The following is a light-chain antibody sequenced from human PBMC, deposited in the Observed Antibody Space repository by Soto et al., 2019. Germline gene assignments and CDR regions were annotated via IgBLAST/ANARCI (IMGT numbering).Light chain of an antibody. V-gene: IGKV3-20*01. CDR2: GAS. CDR1: QSVSSNY. J-gene: IGKJ1*01. Sequence: EIVLTQSPGTLSLSPGERATLSCRASQSVSSNYLAWYQQKPGQAPRLLIYGASSRPIGIPDRFRGSASGTDFTLTISRLEPEDFAMYYCQQYGATPWTFGQGTKVEVK. CDR3: QQYGATPWT.